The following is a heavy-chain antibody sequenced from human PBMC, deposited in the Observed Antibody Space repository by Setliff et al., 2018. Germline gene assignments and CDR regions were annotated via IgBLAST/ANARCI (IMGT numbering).Heavy chain of an antibody. CDR2: INHSGST. Sequence: SETLSLTCAVYGGSFSGYYWSWIRQPPGKGLEWIGEINHSGSTNYNPSLKSRVTISVDTSKNQFSLKLSSVTAADTAVYYCASRLRRIAAAGRRAFDIWDQGTMVTVSS. D-gene: IGHD6-13*01. CDR3: ASRLRRIAAAGRRAFDI. CDR1: GGSFSGYY. J-gene: IGHJ3*02. V-gene: IGHV4-34*01.